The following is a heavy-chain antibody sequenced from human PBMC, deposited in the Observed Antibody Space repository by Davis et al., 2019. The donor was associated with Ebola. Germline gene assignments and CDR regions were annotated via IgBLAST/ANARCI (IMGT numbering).Heavy chain of an antibody. D-gene: IGHD6-13*01. V-gene: IGHV3-23*01. CDR3: ARASSSWAPFDY. J-gene: IGHJ4*02. CDR2: ISGSGGST. Sequence: AISGSGGSTYYADSVKGRFTISRDNSKNTLYLQMNSLRAEDTAVYYCARASSSWAPFDYWGQGTLVTVSS.